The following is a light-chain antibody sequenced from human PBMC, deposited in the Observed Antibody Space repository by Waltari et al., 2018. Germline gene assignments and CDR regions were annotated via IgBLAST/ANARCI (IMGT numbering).Light chain of an antibody. CDR3: CSFAGSISVFTV. CDR2: DVT. V-gene: IGLV2-23*02. CDR1: SSDVGGYNL. J-gene: IGLJ1*01. Sequence: QSALTQFASVSGSPEQSITISCTGTSSDVGGYNLVSWYQQHPGRAPKLIIYDVTKRPSGVSNRFSGSKSGNTASLTISGLQAEDEADYYCCSFAGSISVFTVFGTGTTVTVL.